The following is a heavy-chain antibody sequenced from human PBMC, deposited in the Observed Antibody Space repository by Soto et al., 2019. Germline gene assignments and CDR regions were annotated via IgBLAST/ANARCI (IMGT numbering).Heavy chain of an antibody. D-gene: IGHD4-17*01. CDR3: ARLIKAVYGDYEDY. Sequence: PSETLSLTCTVSGGSISSYYWSWIRQPPGKGLEWIGYIYYSGSTNYNPSLKSRVTISVDTSKNQFSLKLSSVTAADTAVYYCARLIKAVYGDYEDYWGQGTLVTVSS. CDR1: GGSISSYY. J-gene: IGHJ4*02. CDR2: IYYSGST. V-gene: IGHV4-59*08.